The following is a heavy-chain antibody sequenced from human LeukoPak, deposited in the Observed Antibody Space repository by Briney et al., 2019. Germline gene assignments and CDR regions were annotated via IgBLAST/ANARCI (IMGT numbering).Heavy chain of an antibody. CDR1: GGTFSSYA. Sequence: SVKVSCKASGGTFSSYAISWVRQAPGQGLEWMGRIIPILGIANYAQKFQGRVTITADKSTSTAYMELSSLRSEDTAVYYCARDPGGVYYYYGMDVWGQGTTVTVSS. CDR2: IIPILGIA. CDR3: ARDPGGVYYYYGMDV. D-gene: IGHD1-26*01. J-gene: IGHJ6*02. V-gene: IGHV1-69*04.